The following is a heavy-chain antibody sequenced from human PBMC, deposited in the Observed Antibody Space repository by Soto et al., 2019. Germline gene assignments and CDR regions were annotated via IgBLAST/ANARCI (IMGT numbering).Heavy chain of an antibody. CDR2: IWYDGSNK. CDR1: GFTFSSYG. Sequence: QVQLVESGGGVVQPGRSLRLSCAASGFTFSSYGMHWVRQAPGKGLEWVAVIWYDGSNKYYADSVKGRFTISRDNSKNTLYLQMNSLRAEDTAVYYCARKYYYDSRGYPDYWGQGTLVTVSS. J-gene: IGHJ4*02. D-gene: IGHD3-22*01. V-gene: IGHV3-33*01. CDR3: ARKYYYDSRGYPDY.